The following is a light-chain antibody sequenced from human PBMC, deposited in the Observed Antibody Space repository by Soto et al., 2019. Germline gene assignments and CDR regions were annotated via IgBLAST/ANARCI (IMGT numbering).Light chain of an antibody. Sequence: EIVLTQSPGTLSLSPGERATLSCRASQSVSNNYLAWYQQKPGQAPRLLIYGASNRATGIPDRFSGSGSGTDFTLTISRPETEAFHVYYCQQYGSSGTFGQGTKVDIK. J-gene: IGKJ1*01. CDR2: GAS. CDR1: QSVSNNY. V-gene: IGKV3-20*01. CDR3: QQYGSSGT.